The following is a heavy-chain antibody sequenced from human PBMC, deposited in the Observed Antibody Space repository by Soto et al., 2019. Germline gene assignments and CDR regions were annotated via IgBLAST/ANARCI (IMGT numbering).Heavy chain of an antibody. V-gene: IGHV4-39*01. CDR2: IYYSGST. D-gene: IGHD6-13*01. J-gene: IGHJ4*02. Sequence: SETLSLTCTVSGGSISSSSYYWGWIRQPPGKGLEWIGSIYYSGSTYYNPSLKSRVTISVDTSKNQFSLKLSSVTAADTAVYYCERREEAAVRQKPFDYWGQGTLVTVYS. CDR3: ERREEAAVRQKPFDY. CDR1: GGSISSSSYY.